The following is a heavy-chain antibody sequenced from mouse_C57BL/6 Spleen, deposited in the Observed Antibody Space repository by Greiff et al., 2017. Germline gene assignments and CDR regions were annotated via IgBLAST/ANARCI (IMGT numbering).Heavy chain of an antibody. CDR1: GYTFTSYG. CDR2: IYPRSGNT. D-gene: IGHD2-5*01. CDR3: ARKGAYYSNYGYFDV. V-gene: IGHV1-81*01. Sequence: QVQLKESGAELARPGASVKLSCKASGYTFTSYGISWVKQRTGQGLEWIGEIYPRSGNTYYNEKFKGKATLTADKSSSTAYMELRSLTSEDSAVYFCARKGAYYSNYGYFDVWGTGTTVTVSS. J-gene: IGHJ1*03.